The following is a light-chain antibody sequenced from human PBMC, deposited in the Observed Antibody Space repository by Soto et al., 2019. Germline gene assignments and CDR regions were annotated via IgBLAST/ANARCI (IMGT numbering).Light chain of an antibody. V-gene: IGKV3-11*01. Sequence: EIVLTQSPATLSLSPGESATLSCRASQSVSSYLAWYQQTPGQAPRLLIYDASNRATGIPARFSGSGSGTDFTLTISSLEPEDFAVYYCQQRSNWPITFGQGTRLEI. CDR3: QQRSNWPIT. CDR2: DAS. CDR1: QSVSSY. J-gene: IGKJ5*01.